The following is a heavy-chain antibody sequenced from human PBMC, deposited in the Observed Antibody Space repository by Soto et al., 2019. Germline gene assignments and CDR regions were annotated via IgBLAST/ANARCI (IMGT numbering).Heavy chain of an antibody. J-gene: IGHJ3*01. CDR2: ISFNGLSQ. CDR1: GFTFSSFA. Sequence: ELLVESGGGVSQPGKSLRLSCAASGFTFSSFAMHWVRQAPGKGLEWVSVISFNGLSQFYPDSIRGRITISRDNSKNTLYLQLDSLRPDDTAVYYCARGGRGLRGAFDVWGQGTEGSVS. CDR3: ARGGRGLRGAFDV. D-gene: IGHD3-16*01. V-gene: IGHV3-30*03.